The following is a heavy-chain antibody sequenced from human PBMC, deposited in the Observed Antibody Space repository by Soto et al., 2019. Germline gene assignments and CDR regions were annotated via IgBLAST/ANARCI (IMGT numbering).Heavy chain of an antibody. CDR1: GYTFTSYA. Sequence: ASVKVSCKASGYTFTSYAIHWVRQAPGQRLEWMGWINAGNGNTKYSQKFQGRVTITRDTSASTAYMELSSLRSEDTAVYYCARGIYCSGGSCYPPEAYYMDVWGKGTTVTVS. CDR2: INAGNGNT. D-gene: IGHD2-15*01. J-gene: IGHJ6*03. V-gene: IGHV1-3*01. CDR3: ARGIYCSGGSCYPPEAYYMDV.